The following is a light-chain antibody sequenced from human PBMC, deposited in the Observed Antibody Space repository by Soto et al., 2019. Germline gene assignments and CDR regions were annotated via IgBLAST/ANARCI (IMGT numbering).Light chain of an antibody. J-gene: IGKJ1*01. Sequence: EIVLTQSPGTLSLSPGERATLSCRASQSVSISYLAWYQQKPGQAPRLLIYGASSRATGIPDRFSGSGSGPDFTLTISRLEPEDFAVYYCQQYGSLPRTFGQGTKVEIK. CDR1: QSVSISY. CDR3: QQYGSLPRT. CDR2: GAS. V-gene: IGKV3-20*01.